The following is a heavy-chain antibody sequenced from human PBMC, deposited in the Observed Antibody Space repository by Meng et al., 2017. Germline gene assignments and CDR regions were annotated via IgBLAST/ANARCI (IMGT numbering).Heavy chain of an antibody. D-gene: IGHD1-26*01. Sequence: VHLVEAGVKLVKPGGSLRLYCAASGFYFNNAWMSWVRQAPGKGLEWVGRIKSNTDGGTAEYAAPVTGRFTISRDDSKSTLYLQMSGLRIDDTGVYYCTWDDKAVSDYWGQGTLVTVSS. V-gene: IGHV3-15*01. J-gene: IGHJ4*02. CDR3: TWDDKAVSDY. CDR2: IKSNTDGGTA. CDR1: GFYFNNAW.